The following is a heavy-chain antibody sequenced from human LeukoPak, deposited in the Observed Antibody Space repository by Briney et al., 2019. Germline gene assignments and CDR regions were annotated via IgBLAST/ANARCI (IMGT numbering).Heavy chain of an antibody. CDR2: IIPIFGTA. CDR3: ASRYCSSTSCYNSYNWFDP. D-gene: IGHD2-2*02. CDR1: GGTFSSYA. J-gene: IGHJ5*02. Sequence: SVKVSCKASGGTFSSYAISWVRQAPRQGLEWMGGIIPIFGTANYAQKFQGRVTITTDESTSTAYMELSSLRSEDTAVYYCASRYCSSTSCYNSYNWFDPWGQGTLVTVSS. V-gene: IGHV1-69*05.